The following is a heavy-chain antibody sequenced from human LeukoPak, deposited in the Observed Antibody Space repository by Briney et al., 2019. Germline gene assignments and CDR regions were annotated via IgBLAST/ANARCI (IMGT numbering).Heavy chain of an antibody. D-gene: IGHD5-24*01. V-gene: IGHV3-23*01. CDR2: ISGSGGST. CDR3: AKGSRDGYSYDY. J-gene: IGHJ4*02. CDR1: GFIVSSND. Sequence: AGGSLRLSCAASGFIVSSNDMSWVRQAPGKGLEWVSVISGSGGSTDYADSVKGRFTISRDNSKNTLYLQMNSLRVDDTAVYYCAKGSRDGYSYDYWGQGTLVTVSS.